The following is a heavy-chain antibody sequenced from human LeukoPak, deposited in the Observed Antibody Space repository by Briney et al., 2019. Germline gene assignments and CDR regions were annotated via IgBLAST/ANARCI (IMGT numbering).Heavy chain of an antibody. CDR2: MNPNSGNT. CDR1: GYTFTSYD. D-gene: IGHD3-3*01. Sequence: ASVKVSCKASGYTFTSYDINWVRQATGQGLEWMGWMNPNSGNTGYAQKFQGRVTITRNTSISTAYMELSSLRSEDTAVYYCARGPRRITIFGVVKPPYYFDYWGQGTLVTVSS. V-gene: IGHV1-8*03. CDR3: ARGPRRITIFGVVKPPYYFDY. J-gene: IGHJ4*02.